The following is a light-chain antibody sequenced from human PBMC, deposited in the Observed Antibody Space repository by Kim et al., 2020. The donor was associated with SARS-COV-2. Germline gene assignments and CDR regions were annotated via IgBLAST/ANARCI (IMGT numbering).Light chain of an antibody. J-gene: IGLJ2*01. CDR1: NIESKS. V-gene: IGLV3-21*02. CDR2: DDT. Sequence: SYELTQPPSVSVAPGQTARITCGGNNIESKSVHWYQQKPGQAPVVVVYDDTDRPSGIPERFSGSNSGNTATLTISRVEAGDEADYYCQVWDTVSDHPGNVVFGGGTQLTVL. CDR3: QVWDTVSDHPGNVV.